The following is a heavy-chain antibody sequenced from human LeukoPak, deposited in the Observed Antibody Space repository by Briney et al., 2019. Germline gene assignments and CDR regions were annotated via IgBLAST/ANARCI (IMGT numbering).Heavy chain of an antibody. CDR1: GFTFSSYW. V-gene: IGHV3-23*01. D-gene: IGHD7-27*01. Sequence: PGGSLRLSCAASGFTFSSYWMSWVRQAPGKGLEWVSSILGGDDYTYSADSVMGRFTISRDNSKNTLYVQMNSLRAEDTAVYYCARALIGVPRGFDFWGQGILVTVSS. J-gene: IGHJ4*02. CDR3: ARALIGVPRGFDF. CDR2: ILGGDDYT.